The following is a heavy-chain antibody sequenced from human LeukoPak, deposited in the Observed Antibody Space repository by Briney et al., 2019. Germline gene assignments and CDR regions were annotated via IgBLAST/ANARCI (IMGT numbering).Heavy chain of an antibody. CDR2: IYYSGST. D-gene: IGHD3-22*01. Sequence: KSSETLSLTCTVSGGSIRSYYGRWIRQPPGRGQEWIGCIYYSGSTNYHPSLKSRVTISVDTSKNQFSLKLSSVTAADTAVYYCARSVSSGDYYSHAFDIWGQGTMVTVSS. CDR1: GGSIRSYY. J-gene: IGHJ3*02. V-gene: IGHV4-59*01. CDR3: ARSVSSGDYYSHAFDI.